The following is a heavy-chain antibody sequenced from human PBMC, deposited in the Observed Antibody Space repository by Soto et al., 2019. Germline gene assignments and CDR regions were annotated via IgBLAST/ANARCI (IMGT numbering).Heavy chain of an antibody. CDR2: INPNSGGT. CDR1: GYTFTGYY. J-gene: IGHJ6*01. CDR3: ARERPLESLLHGMGG. D-gene: IGHD3-3*01. V-gene: IGHV1-2*04. Sequence: GASVKVSCKDSGYTFTGYYMHWVRQAPGQGLEWMGWINPNSGGTNYAQKFQGWVTMTRDPSISTAYMELSRLRSDDTAGYYCARERPLESLLHGMGGWGQGTKVNVSS.